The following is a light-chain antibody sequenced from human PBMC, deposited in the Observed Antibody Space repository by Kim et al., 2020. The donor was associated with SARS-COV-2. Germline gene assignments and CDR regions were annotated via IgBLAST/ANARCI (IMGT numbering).Light chain of an antibody. CDR2: DAS. CDR1: QNIKRW. J-gene: IGKJ2*01. CDR3: QQYNSY. V-gene: IGKV1-5*01. Sequence: GDRVTITCRASQNIKRWLAWYQQRPGKAPKVLIYDASTLGSGVPSRFSGSGFGTEFILTISSLQPDDFATYYCQQYNSYFGQGTKLEI.